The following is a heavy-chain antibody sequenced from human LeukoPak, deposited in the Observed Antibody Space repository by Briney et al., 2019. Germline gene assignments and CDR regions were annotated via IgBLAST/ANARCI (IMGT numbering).Heavy chain of an antibody. D-gene: IGHD3-22*01. CDR2: IKSKTDDGTT. CDR3: TTGSVTAYYYDSSGYYYFDY. V-gene: IGHV3-15*01. Sequence: GGSLRLSCAASGFTFSNAWMSLVRQAPGKGLEWVGRIKSKTDDGTTDYAAPVKGRFTISRDDSKNTLYLQMNSLKTEDTAVYYCTTGSVTAYYYDSSGYYYFDYWGQGTLVTVSS. CDR1: GFTFSNAW. J-gene: IGHJ4*02.